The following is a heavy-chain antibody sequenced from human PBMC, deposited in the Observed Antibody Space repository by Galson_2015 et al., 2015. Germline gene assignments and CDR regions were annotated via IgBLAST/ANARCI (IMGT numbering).Heavy chain of an antibody. CDR1: GYTFTHYG. J-gene: IGHJ3*02. V-gene: IGHV1-18*01. D-gene: IGHD5-24*01. Sequence: SVKVSCKASGYTFTHYGISWVRRAPGLGLEWMGWIDPYNGNTNYAQMVQGRVTMTTDTSTSTAYMELRSLRSDDTAVYFCARDGRDVQGSPGAFDIWGQGTMVTVSS. CDR2: IDPYNGNT. CDR3: ARDGRDVQGSPGAFDI.